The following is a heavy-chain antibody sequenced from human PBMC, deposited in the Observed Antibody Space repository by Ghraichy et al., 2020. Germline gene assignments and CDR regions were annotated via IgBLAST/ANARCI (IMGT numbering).Heavy chain of an antibody. CDR1: GFTFSSYG. D-gene: IGHD2-8*01. CDR2: IWYDGSNK. CDR3: ARVSSTSSPLYTPEYYYYGMDV. V-gene: IGHV3-33*01. Sequence: WSLRLSCAVSGFTFSSYGMHWVRQAPGKGLEWVAVIWYDGSNKYYADSVKGRFTISRDNSKNTLYLQMNSLRAEDTAVYYCARVSSTSSPLYTPEYYYYGMDVWGQGTTVTVSS. J-gene: IGHJ6*02.